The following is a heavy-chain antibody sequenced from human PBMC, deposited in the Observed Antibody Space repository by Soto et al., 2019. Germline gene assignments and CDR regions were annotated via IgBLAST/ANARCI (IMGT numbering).Heavy chain of an antibody. CDR1: GGSINTDSW. CDR2: IHRSRGT. V-gene: IGHV4-4*02. J-gene: IGHJ4*02. Sequence: QVQLQESGPGLVSPLGTLFLTCAVSGGSINTDSWWTWVRQPPGKGLEWIGEIHRSRGTNYNSSLKSRVTISIDRSTNHFSLRLYYVTAADTAVYYCASREEARPFWGQGTLVTVSS. CDR3: ASREEARPF. D-gene: IGHD6-6*01.